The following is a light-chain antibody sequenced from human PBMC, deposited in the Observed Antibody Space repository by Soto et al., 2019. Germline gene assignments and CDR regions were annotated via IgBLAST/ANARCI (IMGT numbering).Light chain of an antibody. Sequence: QSVLAQPASVSGAPGQSITISCTGSSSDVGGSKYVSWYQQYPDNAPKLMIYEVTNRPSGVSNRFSGSKSGNTASLTISGLQAEDEADYYCSSYTSSSTPYVFGSGTKVTVL. V-gene: IGLV2-14*01. CDR2: EVT. J-gene: IGLJ1*01. CDR1: SSDVGGSKY. CDR3: SSYTSSSTPYV.